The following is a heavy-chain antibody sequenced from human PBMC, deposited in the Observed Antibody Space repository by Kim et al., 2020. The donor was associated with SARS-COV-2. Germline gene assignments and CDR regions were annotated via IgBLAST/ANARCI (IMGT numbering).Heavy chain of an antibody. V-gene: IGHV1-46*01. J-gene: IGHJ3*02. CDR3: ARSVGAWHAFDI. Sequence: SYAQKFQGRVTMTRDTSTSTVYMELSSLRSEDTAVYYCARSVGAWHAFDIWGQGTMVTVSS. D-gene: IGHD1-26*01.